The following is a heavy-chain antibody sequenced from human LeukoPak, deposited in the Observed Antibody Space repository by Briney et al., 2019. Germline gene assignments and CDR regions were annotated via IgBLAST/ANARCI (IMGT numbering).Heavy chain of an antibody. CDR1: GGSISSYY. V-gene: IGHV4-59*12. CDR2: IYYSGST. CDR3: ARGPYCSSTSCYYPY. J-gene: IGHJ4*02. D-gene: IGHD2-2*01. Sequence: SETLSLTCTVSGGSISSYYWSWIRQPPGKGLEWIGYIYYSGSTNYNPSPKSRVTISVDTSKNQFSLKLSSVTAADTAVYYCARGPYCSSTSCYYPYWGQGTLVTVSS.